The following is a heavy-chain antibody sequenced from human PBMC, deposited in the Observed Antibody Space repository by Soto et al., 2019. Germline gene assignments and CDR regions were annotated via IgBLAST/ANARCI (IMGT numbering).Heavy chain of an antibody. CDR1: GGTFSSYT. J-gene: IGHJ3*02. D-gene: IGHD6-19*01. CDR3: AVLAVAAQRYAFDI. Sequence: QVQLVQSGAEVKKPGSSVKVSCKASGGTFSSYTISWVRQAPGQGLEWMGRINPILGIANYTQKFQGRVTITADKSTSTADMELSSLRSEDTAVYYCAVLAVAAQRYAFDIWGQGTMVTVSS. CDR2: INPILGIA. V-gene: IGHV1-69*02.